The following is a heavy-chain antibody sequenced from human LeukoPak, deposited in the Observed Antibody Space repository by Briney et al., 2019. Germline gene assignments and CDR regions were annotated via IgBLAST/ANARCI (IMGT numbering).Heavy chain of an antibody. D-gene: IGHD2-15*01. CDR1: SESFSAYY. CDR3: AREDPEVVSATAFDY. Sequence: PSETLSLTCAVYSESFSAYYWTWIRQPPGKGLEWVGEINHSGSTSYNPALKSRVTISVDTSKKQFSLNLSSVTAADTAVYYCAREDPEVVSATAFDYWGQGTLVTVSS. CDR2: INHSGST. J-gene: IGHJ4*02. V-gene: IGHV4-34*01.